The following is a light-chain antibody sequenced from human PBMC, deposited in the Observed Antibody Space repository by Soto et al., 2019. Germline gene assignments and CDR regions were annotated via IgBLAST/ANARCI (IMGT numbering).Light chain of an antibody. CDR3: QQYGNSPIT. CDR1: QSVSNSF. Sequence: EIVLTKSPGTLSLSPGERVTLSCRASQSVSNSFLAWYQQKPGQAPRLLIFGASSRATGIPDRFTGSWSGTDFTLTISRLEPEDFAVYYCQQYGNSPITFGQGTQLEIK. CDR2: GAS. V-gene: IGKV3-20*01. J-gene: IGKJ5*01.